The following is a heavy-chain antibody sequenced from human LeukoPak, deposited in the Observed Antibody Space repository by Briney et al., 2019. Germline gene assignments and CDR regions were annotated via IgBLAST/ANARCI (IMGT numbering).Heavy chain of an antibody. CDR1: GGSISSGGYY. CDR2: MYYSGST. D-gene: IGHD3-22*01. J-gene: IGHJ5*02. CDR3: ARPYYYDSRIDP. Sequence: KASQTLSFTCTVSGGSISSGGYYWSWIRQPPEKGLEWIAYMYYSGSTYYNPSLKSRVTMSADTSKNQLSLKLSSVTAADTAVYYCARPYYYDSRIDPWGQGILVTVSS. V-gene: IGHV4-30-4*01.